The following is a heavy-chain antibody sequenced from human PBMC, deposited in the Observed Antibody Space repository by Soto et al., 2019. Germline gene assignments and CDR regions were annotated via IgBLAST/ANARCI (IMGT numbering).Heavy chain of an antibody. CDR1: GGSFSGYY. Sequence: SETLSLTCAVYGGSFSGYYWSWIRQPPGKGLEWIGEINHSGSTNYNPSLKSRVTISVDTSKNQFSLKLSSVTAVDAAVYYCASSLADNWFYPWGQGTLVTVSS. V-gene: IGHV4-34*01. CDR3: ASSLADNWFYP. J-gene: IGHJ5*02. CDR2: INHSGST. D-gene: IGHD6-19*01.